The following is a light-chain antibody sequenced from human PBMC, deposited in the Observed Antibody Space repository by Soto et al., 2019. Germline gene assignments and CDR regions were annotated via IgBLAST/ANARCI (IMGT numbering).Light chain of an antibody. CDR1: QSFSSW. Sequence: DIQMTPSPSTLSASVGDRVTITYRASQSFSSWLAWNQQKPGKAPKRLIYKASSLESGVPSRFSGSGSGTEFTLTISSLQPDDFATYYCQQYNSYPLTFGQGTKVEIK. CDR2: KAS. CDR3: QQYNSYPLT. J-gene: IGKJ1*01. V-gene: IGKV1-5*03.